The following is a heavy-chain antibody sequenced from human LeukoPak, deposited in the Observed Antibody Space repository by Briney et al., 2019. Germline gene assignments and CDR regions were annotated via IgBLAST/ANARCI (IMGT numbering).Heavy chain of an antibody. Sequence: PVKVSCKASGGTFSSYAISWVRQAPGQGLEWMGRIIPIFGIANYAQKFQGRVTITADKSTSTAYMELSSLRSEDTAVYYCAHDGIAAAGTNGGYWGQGTLVTVSS. CDR1: GGTFSSYA. CDR2: IIPIFGIA. CDR3: AHDGIAAAGTNGGY. J-gene: IGHJ4*02. D-gene: IGHD6-13*01. V-gene: IGHV1-69*04.